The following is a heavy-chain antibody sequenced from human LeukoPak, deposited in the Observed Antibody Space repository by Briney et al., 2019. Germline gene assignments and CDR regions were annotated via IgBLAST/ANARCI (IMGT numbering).Heavy chain of an antibody. D-gene: IGHD1-1*01. J-gene: IGHJ4*02. CDR1: GYSISSGYY. V-gene: IGHV4-38-2*01. Sequence: SETLSLTCAVSGYSISSGYYWGWIRQPPGKGLEWIGSIYHSGSTYYNPSLKSRVTISVDTSKNQFSLKLSSVTAADMAVYYCARRERIAEANDYWGQGTLVTVSS. CDR2: IYHSGST. CDR3: ARRERIAEANDY.